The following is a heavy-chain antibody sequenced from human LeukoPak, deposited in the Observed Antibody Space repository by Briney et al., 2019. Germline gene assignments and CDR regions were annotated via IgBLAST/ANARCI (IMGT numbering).Heavy chain of an antibody. CDR1: GFTFSSYG. V-gene: IGHV3-30*02. Sequence: PGGSLRLSCAASGFTFSSYGMHWVRQAPGKGLEWVAFIRFDGSNKYYADSVKGRFTISRDNSKNTLYLQMNSLRAEDTAVYYCAKDLSGLLWFGGFDYWGQGTLVTVSS. D-gene: IGHD3-10*01. CDR3: AKDLSGLLWFGGFDY. J-gene: IGHJ4*02. CDR2: IRFDGSNK.